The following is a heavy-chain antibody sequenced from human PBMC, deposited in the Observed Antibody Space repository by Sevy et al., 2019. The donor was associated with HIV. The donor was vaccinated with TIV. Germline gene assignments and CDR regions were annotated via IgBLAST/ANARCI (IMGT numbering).Heavy chain of an antibody. D-gene: IGHD3-22*01. CDR3: ARDPTFSSDTRGYYPFDS. J-gene: IGHJ4*02. CDR1: GFIFSNYA. CDR2: SSYDGSNK. V-gene: IGHV3-30*04. Sequence: GGSLRLSCAASGFIFSNYAIHWVRRAPGKGLEWVAGSSYDGSNKHYAASVKGRFTISRDNSRNTLFLQMNSLRLDDTAVYYCARDPTFSSDTRGYYPFDSWGQGTLVTVSS.